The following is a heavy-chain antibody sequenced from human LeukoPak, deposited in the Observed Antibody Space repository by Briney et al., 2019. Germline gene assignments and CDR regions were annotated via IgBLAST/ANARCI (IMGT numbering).Heavy chain of an antibody. Sequence: PSETLSLTCTVSGASISSGSYYWNWIRQPAGKGLEWIGRIYTSGSTNYNPSLKSRVTISVDTSKNQFSLKLNSVTAADTAVYYCARRIGGSGGWFDPWGQGTLVTVSS. CDR3: ARRIGGSGGWFDP. V-gene: IGHV4-61*02. D-gene: IGHD3-10*01. J-gene: IGHJ5*02. CDR2: IYTSGST. CDR1: GASISSGSYY.